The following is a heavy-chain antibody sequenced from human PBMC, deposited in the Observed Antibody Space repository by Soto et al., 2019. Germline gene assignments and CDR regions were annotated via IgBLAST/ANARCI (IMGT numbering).Heavy chain of an antibody. V-gene: IGHV1-69*05. CDR2: IIPMFGTA. CDR1: GGTFSTYA. J-gene: IGHJ4*02. CDR3: ASGIQLWLRRINNGYSG. Sequence: QVQLVQSGAEVKKPESSVKVSCKAPGGTFSTYAISWVRQAPGQGLEWMGGIIPMFGTANYAQRFQDRVTXTXXESTNTVDMELSSLRSEYTAVYFCASGIQLWLRRINNGYSGWGQGTLVTVSS. D-gene: IGHD5-18*01.